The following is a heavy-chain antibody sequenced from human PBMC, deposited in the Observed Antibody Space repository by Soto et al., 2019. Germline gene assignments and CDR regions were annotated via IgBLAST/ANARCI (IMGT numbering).Heavy chain of an antibody. CDR2: IYYSGST. D-gene: IGHD3-22*01. Sequence: SETLSLTCTVSGGSISSGDYYWSCIRQPPGKGLEWIGYIYYSGSTSYNPSLKSRVTISVDTSKNQFSLKLSSVTAAETAVYYCARVGDYYDSSGYFDYWGQGTLVTVS. CDR3: ARVGDYYDSSGYFDY. V-gene: IGHV4-30-4*01. CDR1: GGSISSGDYY. J-gene: IGHJ4*02.